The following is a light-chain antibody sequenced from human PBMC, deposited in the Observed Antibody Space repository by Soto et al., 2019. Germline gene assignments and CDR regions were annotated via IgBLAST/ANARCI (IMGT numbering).Light chain of an antibody. CDR3: SSYTTTSTYG. CDR1: SSDVGGYEY. V-gene: IGLV2-14*01. Sequence: QSVLTQPASVSGSPGQSITISCTGTSSDVGGYEYVSWYQQYPGKAPKFMIYEVTNRPSGVSHRFSGSKSGNTASLTISGLQAEDEADYYCSSYTTTSTYGFGTGTKVTV. CDR2: EVT. J-gene: IGLJ1*01.